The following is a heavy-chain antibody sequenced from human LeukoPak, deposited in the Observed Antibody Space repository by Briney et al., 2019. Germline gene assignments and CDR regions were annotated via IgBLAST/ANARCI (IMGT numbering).Heavy chain of an antibody. J-gene: IGHJ4*02. CDR1: GHTLNEVS. Sequence: GASVTVSCKASGHTLNEVSIHWVRQAPGKGLEWMGGFNPEDGEIIYAQTFQGRLTMTEDTSTDTAYMDLSRLNSEDTAVYYCASPRYEYYFDYWGQGSLVTVSA. D-gene: IGHD3-3*01. V-gene: IGHV1-24*01. CDR2: FNPEDGEI. CDR3: ASPRYEYYFDY.